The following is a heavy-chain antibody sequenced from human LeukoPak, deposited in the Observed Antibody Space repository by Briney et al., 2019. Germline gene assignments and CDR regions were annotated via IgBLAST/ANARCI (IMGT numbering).Heavy chain of an antibody. D-gene: IGHD4-11*01. CDR2: INHSGSA. Sequence: SETLSLTCAVYGGSFSDYYWTWIRQPPGKGLEWIGGINHSGSANYNPSLKSRVTISVDRSRNQFYLRLSPVTVADTALYYCARERASNNYNNWLDPWGQGTLVTVSS. V-gene: IGHV4-34*01. CDR3: ARERASNNYNNWLDP. CDR1: GGSFSDYY. J-gene: IGHJ5*02.